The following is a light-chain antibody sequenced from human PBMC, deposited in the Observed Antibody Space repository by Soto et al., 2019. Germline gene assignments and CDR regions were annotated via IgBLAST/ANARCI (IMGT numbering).Light chain of an antibody. CDR2: GAS. Sequence: EIVMTQSPAALSVSPGERASLSCRASQSVRNNIAWYQQKPGQAPRLLIYGASTRAAGIPDRFSGSGSGTDFTLTISRLEPEDFAVYYCQQYRSTPITFGQGTRLEIK. CDR3: QQYRSTPIT. CDR1: QSVRNN. V-gene: IGKV3-20*01. J-gene: IGKJ5*01.